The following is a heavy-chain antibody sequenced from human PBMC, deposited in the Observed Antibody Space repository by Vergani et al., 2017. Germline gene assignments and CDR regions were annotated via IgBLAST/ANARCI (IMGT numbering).Heavy chain of an antibody. CDR1: GGTFSSYA. D-gene: IGHD2-15*01. Sequence: QVQLVQSGAEVKKPGSSVKVSCKASGGTFSSYAISWVRQAPGQGLEWMGGIIPIFGTANYAQKFQGRVTITADKSMSTAYMELSSLRSEDTAVYYCASRHGVVVAATVGYWGQGTLVTVSS. CDR2: IIPIFGTA. J-gene: IGHJ4*02. V-gene: IGHV1-69*06. CDR3: ASRHGVVVAATVGY.